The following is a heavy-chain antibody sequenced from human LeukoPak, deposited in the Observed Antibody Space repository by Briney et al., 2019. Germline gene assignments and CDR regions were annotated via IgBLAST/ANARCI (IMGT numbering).Heavy chain of an antibody. V-gene: IGHV5-51*01. CDR2: IYPGDSDT. CDR3: ARQYYDSDGYQPFFDY. D-gene: IGHD3-22*01. Sequence: GGSLQISCQGSGNRFTSHWIAWVRPMPGKGLEWMGIIYPGDSDTRYNPSFQGQVIISADKSINTAYLQWSSLKASDTAMYYCARQYYDSDGYQPFFDYWGQGTLVTVSS. J-gene: IGHJ4*02. CDR1: GNRFTSHW.